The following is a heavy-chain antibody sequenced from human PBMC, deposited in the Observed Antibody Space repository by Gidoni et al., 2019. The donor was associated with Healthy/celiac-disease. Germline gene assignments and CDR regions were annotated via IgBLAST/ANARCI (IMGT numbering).Heavy chain of an antibody. CDR1: GGSIRSGGYY. J-gene: IGHJ6*02. V-gene: IGHV4-31*03. Sequence: QVQLQESGPGLVKPSQTLSLTCTVSGGSIRSGGYYWSWIRQHPGKGLECIGYIYYSGSTYYNPSLKSRVTISVDTSKNQFSLKLSSVTAADTAVYYCARVTNKAPHYGMDVWGQGTTVTVSS. CDR2: IYYSGST. CDR3: ARVTNKAPHYGMDV.